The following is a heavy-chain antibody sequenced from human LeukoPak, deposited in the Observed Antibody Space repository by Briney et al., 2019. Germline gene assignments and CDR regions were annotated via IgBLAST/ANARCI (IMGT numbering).Heavy chain of an antibody. CDR1: GGSFSGYY. D-gene: IGHD3-22*01. V-gene: IGHV4-34*01. CDR3: ARETYYYDSSGLFDY. J-gene: IGHJ4*02. Sequence: SETLSLTCAVYGGSFSGYYWSWIRQPPGKGLEWIGEINHSGSTNYNPSLKSRVTISVDTSKNQFSLKLSSVTAADTAVYYCARETYYYDSSGLFDYWGQGTLVTVSS. CDR2: INHSGST.